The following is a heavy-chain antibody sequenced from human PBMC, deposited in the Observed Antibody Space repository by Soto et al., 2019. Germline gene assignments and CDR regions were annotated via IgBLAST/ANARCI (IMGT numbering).Heavy chain of an antibody. CDR3: ARVVGYCSGGSCYSRYYYYYYGMDV. CDR1: GFTFSSYA. Sequence: PGGSLRLSCAASGFTFSSYAMHWVRQAPGKGLEWVAVISYDGSNKYYADSVKGRFTISRDNSKNTLYLQMNSRRAEDTAVYYCARVVGYCSGGSCYSRYYYYYYGMDVWGQGTTVTVSS. V-gene: IGHV3-30-3*01. J-gene: IGHJ6*02. CDR2: ISYDGSNK. D-gene: IGHD2-15*01.